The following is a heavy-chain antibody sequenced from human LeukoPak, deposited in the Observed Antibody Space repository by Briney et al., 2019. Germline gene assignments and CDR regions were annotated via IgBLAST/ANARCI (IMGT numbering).Heavy chain of an antibody. CDR1: GGSISSTRYY. V-gene: IGHV3-7*01. CDR2: IKQDGSEK. Sequence: ETLSLTCTVSGGSISSTRYYWGWIRQPPGTGLEWVANIKQDGSEKYYVDSVKGRFTISRDNAKNSLYLQMNSLRAEDTAVYYCASQSGYMDVWGKGTTVTVSS. J-gene: IGHJ6*03. CDR3: ASQSGYMDV.